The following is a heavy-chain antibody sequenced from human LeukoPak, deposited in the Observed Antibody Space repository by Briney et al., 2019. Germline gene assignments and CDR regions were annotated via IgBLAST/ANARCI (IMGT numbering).Heavy chain of an antibody. V-gene: IGHV4-30-4*08. CDR1: GGSISSGDYY. D-gene: IGHD3-22*01. J-gene: IGHJ3*02. Sequence: SETLSLTCTVSGGSISSGDYYWSWIRQPPGKGLEWIGYIYYSGSTYYNPSLKSRVTISVDTSKNQFSLKLSSVTAADTAVYYCARNYYDSSGYADAFDIWGQGTMVTVSS. CDR2: IYYSGST. CDR3: ARNYYDSSGYADAFDI.